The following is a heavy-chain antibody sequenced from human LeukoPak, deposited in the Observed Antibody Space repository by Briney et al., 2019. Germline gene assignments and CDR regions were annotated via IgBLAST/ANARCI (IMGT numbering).Heavy chain of an antibody. CDR1: GYSISSGYY. J-gene: IGHJ5*02. D-gene: IGHD3-10*01. Sequence: SETLSLTCAVSGYSISSGYYWGWIRQPPGKGLEWIGSIYHSGSTYYNPSLKSRVTISVDTSENQFSLKLSSVTAADTAVYYCARGPLLLWFGEFDPWGQGTLVTVSS. CDR2: IYHSGST. V-gene: IGHV4-38-2*01. CDR3: ARGPLLLWFGEFDP.